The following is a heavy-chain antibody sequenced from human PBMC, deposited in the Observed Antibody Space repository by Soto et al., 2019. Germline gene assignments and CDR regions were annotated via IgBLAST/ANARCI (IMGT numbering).Heavy chain of an antibody. CDR3: AATPRY. J-gene: IGHJ4*02. CDR2: IDTDGGGT. Sequence: PGGSLRLSCAASGFTFRSHRIHWVRQAPGKGLEWVSRIDTDGGGTSYADSVKGRFTISTDNAENTVHLQMNGLRVEDTAVYYCAATPRYWGQGTLVTVSS. V-gene: IGHV3-74*01. CDR1: GFTFRSHR.